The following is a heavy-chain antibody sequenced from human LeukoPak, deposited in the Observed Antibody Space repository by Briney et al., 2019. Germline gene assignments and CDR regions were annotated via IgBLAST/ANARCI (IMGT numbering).Heavy chain of an antibody. V-gene: IGHV4-59*01. Sequence: SETLSLTCTVSGGSISSYYWSWIRQPPGKGLEWIGYIYYSGSTNYNPSLKSRVTISVDTSKNQFSLKLSSVTAADTAVYYCTRGARDSSSWGGDYYYYYGMDVWGQGTTVTVS. CDR3: TRGARDSSSWGGDYYYYYGMDV. CDR1: GGSISSYY. D-gene: IGHD6-13*01. J-gene: IGHJ6*02. CDR2: IYYSGST.